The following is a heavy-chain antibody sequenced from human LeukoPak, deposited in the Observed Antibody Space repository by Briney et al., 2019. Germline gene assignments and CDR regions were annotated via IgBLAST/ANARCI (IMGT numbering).Heavy chain of an antibody. CDR3: ARSPGPDLNYYDTSGSYNFDY. CDR2: LYTSGST. V-gene: IGHV4-61*02. D-gene: IGHD3-22*01. J-gene: IGHJ4*02. CDR1: GGSISSGSYY. Sequence: NPSETLSLTCTVSGGSISSGSYYWSWIRQPAEKGLEWIGRLYTSGSTNYSPSLKSRVTISADASKNQFSLRLTSVTAADTAVYYCARSPGPDLNYYDTSGSYNFDYWGQGTLVTVSS.